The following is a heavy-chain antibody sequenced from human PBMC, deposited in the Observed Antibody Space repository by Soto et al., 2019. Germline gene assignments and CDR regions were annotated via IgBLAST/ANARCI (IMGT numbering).Heavy chain of an antibody. CDR1: GGSISSGDSY. CDR3: ARLRYYYDSSGYYYEHFDY. Sequence: PSETLSLTCTVSGGSISSGDSYWSWLRQPPGKGLEWIGYIYHTGSTYFNPSLKSRVTISVDTSKNQFSLKLSSVTAADTAVYYCARLRYYYDSSGYYYEHFDYWGQGTLVTAPQ. V-gene: IGHV4-30-4*01. D-gene: IGHD3-22*01. J-gene: IGHJ4*02. CDR2: IYHTGST.